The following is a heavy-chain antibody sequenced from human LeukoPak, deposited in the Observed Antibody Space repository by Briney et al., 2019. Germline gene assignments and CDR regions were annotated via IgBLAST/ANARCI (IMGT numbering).Heavy chain of an antibody. CDR3: ARASSWGYFDY. CDR1: GGSISSGGYS. D-gene: IGHD3-16*01. Sequence: PSETLSLTCAVSGGSISSGGYSWSWIRQPPGKGLECIGYIYHSGSTYYNPSLKSRVTISVDRSKNQFSLKLSSVTAADTAVYYCARASSWGYFDYWGQGTLVTVSS. V-gene: IGHV4-30-2*01. CDR2: IYHSGST. J-gene: IGHJ4*02.